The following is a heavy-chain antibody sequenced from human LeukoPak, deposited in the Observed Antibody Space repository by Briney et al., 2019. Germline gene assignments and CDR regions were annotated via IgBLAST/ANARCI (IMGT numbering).Heavy chain of an antibody. D-gene: IGHD3-10*01. CDR1: GGSFSGYY. V-gene: IGHV4-34*01. J-gene: IGHJ4*02. CDR2: INHSGST. Sequence: PSETLSLTCAVYGGSFSGYYWSWIRQPPGKGLEWIGEINHSGSTNHNPSLKSRVTISVDTSKNQFSLKLSSVTAADTAVYYCADAYGSGSYDYWGQGTLVTVSS. CDR3: ADAYGSGSYDY.